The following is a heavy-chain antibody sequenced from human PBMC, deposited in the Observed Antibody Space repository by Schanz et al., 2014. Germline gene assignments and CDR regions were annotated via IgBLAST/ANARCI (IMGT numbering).Heavy chain of an antibody. J-gene: IGHJ6*02. V-gene: IGHV3-30*04. CDR2: SSYDVSIK. CDR1: GFTFSSYA. Sequence: QVQLVESGGGVVQPGRSLRLSCAASGFTFSSYAMRWVRQAPGKGLEWVASSSYDVSIKDYSDSVKGRFTISRDNSKDTLYLQMNSLRDEDTAVYYCARGPSRGTYYYGMDVWGQGTTVTVSS. D-gene: IGHD2-2*01. CDR3: ARGPSRGTYYYGMDV.